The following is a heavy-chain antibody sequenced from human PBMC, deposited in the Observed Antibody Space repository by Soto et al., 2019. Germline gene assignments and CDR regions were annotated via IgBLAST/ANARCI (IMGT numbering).Heavy chain of an antibody. CDR2: IFYNGKTT. Sequence: QVQLQESGPGVVKPSETLSLSCTVSGASVSSGSYYWTWIRQPPGKGLEWVGYIFYNGKTTNYNPSLKSRVTISVDTSKNQFSLKMSSVTAADTAFYYCARVYSGSYGQNDWGQETLVTVSA. CDR3: ARVYSGSYGQND. J-gene: IGHJ4*02. V-gene: IGHV4-61*01. CDR1: GASVSSGSYY. D-gene: IGHD1-26*01.